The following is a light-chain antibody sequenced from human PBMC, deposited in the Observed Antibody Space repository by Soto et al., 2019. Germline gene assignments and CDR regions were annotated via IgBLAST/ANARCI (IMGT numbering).Light chain of an antibody. CDR3: QQYHNWPIT. J-gene: IGKJ5*01. CDR2: GGS. CDR1: QSVSTH. V-gene: IGKV3-15*01. Sequence: EIVMTQAPATLSVSPGERATLSCRASQSVSTHLAWYQQNPGQAPRLLMYGGSTRATGVPARFSGSGSGTELTLTISSLQSEDFAIYYCQQYHNWPITFGQGTRLQIK.